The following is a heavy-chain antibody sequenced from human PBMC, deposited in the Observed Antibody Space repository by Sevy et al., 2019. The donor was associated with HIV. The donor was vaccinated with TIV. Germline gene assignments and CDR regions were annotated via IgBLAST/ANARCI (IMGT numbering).Heavy chain of an antibody. CDR3: ATTENYDFWSGSYYYYGMDV. CDR1: GGSISSYY. Sequence: SETLSLTCTVSGGSISSYYWSWIRQPPGKGLEWIGYIYYSGSTNYNPSLKSRVTISVDTSKNQFSLKLGSVTAADTAVYYCATTENYDFWSGSYYYYGMDVWGQGTTVTVSS. D-gene: IGHD3-3*01. CDR2: IYYSGST. V-gene: IGHV4-59*01. J-gene: IGHJ6*02.